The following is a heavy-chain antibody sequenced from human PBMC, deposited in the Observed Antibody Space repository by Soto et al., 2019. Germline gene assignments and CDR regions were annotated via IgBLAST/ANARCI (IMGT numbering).Heavy chain of an antibody. CDR3: ARVLLERRHYFGMDV. V-gene: IGHV4-4*07. J-gene: IGHJ6*02. CDR2: MYGSGRT. CDR1: GESISTYY. Sequence: QVQLRESGPGLVKASETLSLTCTVSGESISTYYWSWIRQPAGKELEWIGRMYGSGRTNYSPFLKSRVAMSVDTSKNQFSLKLKSVTAADTAVYYCARVLLERRHYFGMDVWGQGTTVTVSS. D-gene: IGHD1-1*01.